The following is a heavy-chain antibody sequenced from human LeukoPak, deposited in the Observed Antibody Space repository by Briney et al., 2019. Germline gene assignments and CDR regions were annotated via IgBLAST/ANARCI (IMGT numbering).Heavy chain of an antibody. CDR1: GFTFSSYA. J-gene: IGHJ4*02. D-gene: IGHD6-19*01. CDR3: AREGSGWYF. V-gene: IGHV3-7*03. Sequence: GGSLRLSCAASGFTFSSYAMSWVRQAPGKGPEWVANIKQDGSEKYYVDSVKGRFTISRDNAKNSLYLQMNSLRAEDTAVYYCAREGSGWYFWGQGTLVTVSS. CDR2: IKQDGSEK.